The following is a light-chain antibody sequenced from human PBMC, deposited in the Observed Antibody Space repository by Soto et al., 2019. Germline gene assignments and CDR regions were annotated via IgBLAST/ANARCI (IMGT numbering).Light chain of an antibody. CDR1: SSNIGSNT. CDR2: RNN. V-gene: IGLV1-44*01. J-gene: IGLJ2*01. CDR3: AAWDDSLNGPV. Sequence: QSVLTQPPSASVTPGQRVTISCSGSSSNIGSNTVNWYQQLPGTAPKLLIYRNNQPPSGVPDRFSGSKSGTSASLAISGLQSEDEADYYCAAWDDSLNGPVFGGGTKLTVL.